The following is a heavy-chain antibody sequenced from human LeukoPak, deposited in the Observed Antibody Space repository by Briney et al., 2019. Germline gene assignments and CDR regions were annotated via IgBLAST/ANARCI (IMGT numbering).Heavy chain of an antibody. V-gene: IGHV1-8*01. J-gene: IGHJ6*03. CDR1: GYTFTSYD. Sequence: ASVKVSCKASGYTFTSYDINWVRQATGQGLEWMGWMNPNSGNTGYAQKFQGRVTMTRNTSISTAYMELSSLRSEDTAVYYCARHVGYYCYMDVWGKGTTVTVSS. CDR3: ARHVGYYCYMDV. CDR2: MNPNSGNT.